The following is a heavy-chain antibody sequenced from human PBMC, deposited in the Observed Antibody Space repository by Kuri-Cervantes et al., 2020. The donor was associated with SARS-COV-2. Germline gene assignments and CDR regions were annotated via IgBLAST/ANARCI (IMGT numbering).Heavy chain of an antibody. CDR2: IYTSGST. CDR1: GGSISSGSYY. CDR3: ARKEGGDCSSTSCYTIDWYFDL. Sequence: LRLSCTVSGGSISSGSYYWSWIRQPAGKGLEWIGHIYTSGSTNYNPSLKSRVTISVGTSKNQFSLKLSSVTAADTAVYYCARKEGGDCSSTSCYTIDWYFDLWGRGTLVTVSS. V-gene: IGHV4-61*09. D-gene: IGHD2-2*02. J-gene: IGHJ2*01.